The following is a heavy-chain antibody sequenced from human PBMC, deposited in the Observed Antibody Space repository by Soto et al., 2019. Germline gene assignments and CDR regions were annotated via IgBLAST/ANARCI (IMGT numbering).Heavy chain of an antibody. CDR1: GFIFSSYR. CDR3: ARDYVAADSGYESLGMDV. CDR2: ISGRSTFT. D-gene: IGHD5-12*01. Sequence: EVQLVESGGGLVKRGGSLRLSCAASGFIFSSYRMNWVRQAPGKGLEWVSSISGRSTFTHYADSMKGRFTISRDNAKNSLYLQMNSLRAEDTAVYYCARDYVAADSGYESLGMDVWGQGTTVTVSS. J-gene: IGHJ6*02. V-gene: IGHV3-21*01.